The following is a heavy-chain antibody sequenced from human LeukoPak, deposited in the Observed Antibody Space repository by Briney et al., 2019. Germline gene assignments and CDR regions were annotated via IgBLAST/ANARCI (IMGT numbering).Heavy chain of an antibody. CDR3: VRESEYYFDHSASFDY. CDR1: GFTFTAYL. V-gene: IGHV3-30-3*01. D-gene: IGHD3-22*01. CDR2: MSSDGNAM. Sequence: GGSLRLSCAASGFTFTAYLIHWVRQAPGKGLEWVAVMSSDGNAMFYADSVKGRFTISRDNSKNTLYLQMNSLRAEDTAGYYCVRESEYYFDHSASFDYWGQGTLVTVSP. J-gene: IGHJ4*02.